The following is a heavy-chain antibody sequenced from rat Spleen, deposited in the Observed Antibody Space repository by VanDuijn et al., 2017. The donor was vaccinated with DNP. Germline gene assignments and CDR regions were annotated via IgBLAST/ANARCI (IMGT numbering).Heavy chain of an antibody. D-gene: IGHD4-3*01. CDR1: GFNFNDYW. Sequence: EVKLVESGGGLVQPGRSLRLSCAASGFNFNDYWMGWVRQAPAKGLEWVAYIGSAAYAPYYGDSVKGRFTISRDNAKSTLYLQMNSLRSEDMATYYCVRWNSGHFDYWGQGVMVTVSS. J-gene: IGHJ2*01. V-gene: IGHV5-22*01. CDR3: VRWNSGHFDY. CDR2: IGSAAYAP.